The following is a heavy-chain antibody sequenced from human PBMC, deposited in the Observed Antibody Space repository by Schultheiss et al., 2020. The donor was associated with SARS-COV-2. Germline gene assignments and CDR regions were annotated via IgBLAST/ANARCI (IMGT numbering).Heavy chain of an antibody. CDR1: GYTFTGYY. J-gene: IGHJ4*02. CDR3: ARGGSTAVEFDY. D-gene: IGHD3-16*01. CDR2: ISAYNGNT. Sequence: ASVKVSCKASGYTFTGYYMHWVRQAPGQGLEWMGWISAYNGNTNYAQKLQGRVTMTTDTSTSTAYMELRSLRSDDTAVYYCARGGSTAVEFDYWGQGTLVTVSS. V-gene: IGHV1-18*04.